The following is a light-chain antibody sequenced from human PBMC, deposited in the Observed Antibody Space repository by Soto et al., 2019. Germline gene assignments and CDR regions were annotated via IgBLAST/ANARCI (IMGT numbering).Light chain of an antibody. Sequence: QSALTQPASVSGSPGQSITISCTGTNNDVGGYDLLSWYQHHPGKAPKLIIYEATKRPSGVSDRFSGSKSGNTASLTISALQDEDEADYSGCSFASGATFLFGGGTKVTVL. CDR2: EAT. CDR1: NNDVGGYDL. CDR3: CSFASGATFL. V-gene: IGLV2-23*02. J-gene: IGLJ2*01.